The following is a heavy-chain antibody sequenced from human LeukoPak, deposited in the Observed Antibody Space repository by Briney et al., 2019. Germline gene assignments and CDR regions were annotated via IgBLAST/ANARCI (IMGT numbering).Heavy chain of an antibody. CDR3: ARPKENSGYDY. D-gene: IGHD5-12*01. J-gene: IGHJ4*02. V-gene: IGHV1-18*01. CDR2: ISAYNGNT. CDR1: GYTFTSYG. Sequence: ASVKVSCKASGYTFTSYGISWVRQAPGQGLEWMGWISAYNGNTNYAQKLQGRVTMTRDMSTSTVYMELSSLRSEDTAVYYCARPKENSGYDYWGQGTLVTVSS.